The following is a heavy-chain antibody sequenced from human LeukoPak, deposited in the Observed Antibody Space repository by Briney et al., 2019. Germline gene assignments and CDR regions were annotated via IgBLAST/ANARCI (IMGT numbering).Heavy chain of an antibody. Sequence: SETLSLTCAVYGGSFSGYYWSWIRQPPGKGLEWIGEINHSGSTNYNPSLKSRVTISVDTSKNQFSLKLSSVTAADTAVYYCARRGGSSWYKTYYYYYMDVWGKGTTVTISS. J-gene: IGHJ6*03. D-gene: IGHD6-13*01. CDR1: GGSFSGYY. V-gene: IGHV4-34*01. CDR3: ARRGGSSWYKTYYYYYMDV. CDR2: INHSGST.